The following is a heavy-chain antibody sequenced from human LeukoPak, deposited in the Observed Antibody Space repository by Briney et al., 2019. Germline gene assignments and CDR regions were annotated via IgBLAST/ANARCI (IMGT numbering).Heavy chain of an antibody. CDR1: GFTFSSYA. J-gene: IGHJ4*02. Sequence: GGSLRLSCAASGFTFSSYAMSWVRQAPGKGLEWVSAISGSGGSTYYADSVKGRSTISRDNSKNTLYLQMNSLRAEDTAVYYCATPKTGGSYYQGPLDYWGQGTLVTVSS. D-gene: IGHD1-26*01. V-gene: IGHV3-23*01. CDR2: ISGSGGST. CDR3: ATPKTGGSYYQGPLDY.